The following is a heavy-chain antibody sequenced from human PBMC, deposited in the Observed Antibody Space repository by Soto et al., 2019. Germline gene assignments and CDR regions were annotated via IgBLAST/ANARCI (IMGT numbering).Heavy chain of an antibody. J-gene: IGHJ6*02. Sequence: QVQLQESGPGLVKPSQTLSLTCTVSGGSISSGGYYWSWIRQHPGKGLEWIGYIYYSGSTYYNPSLKSRVTISADPSKDQCSRKLSSVTAAATAVYYCASDRGGYCSGGSGYPPRFGMDVWGQGTTVTVSS. V-gene: IGHV4-31*03. CDR2: IYYSGST. D-gene: IGHD2-15*01. CDR3: ASDRGGYCSGGSGYPPRFGMDV. CDR1: GGSISSGGYY.